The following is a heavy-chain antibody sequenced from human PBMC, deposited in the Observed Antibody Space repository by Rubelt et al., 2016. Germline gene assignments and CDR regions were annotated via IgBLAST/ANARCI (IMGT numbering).Heavy chain of an antibody. V-gene: IGHV4-39*07. CDR3: ARGSRGQQLAGFDY. J-gene: IGHJ4*02. CDR1: GGSISSSSYY. CDR2: IYYSGST. D-gene: IGHD6-13*01. Sequence: QLQLQESGPGLVKPSETLSLTCTVSGGSISSSSYYWGWIRQPPGKGLEWIGSIYYSGSTYYNPSLKSRVTISVDTSKNQFSLKLSSVTAADTAVYYCARGSRGQQLAGFDYWGQGTLVTVSS.